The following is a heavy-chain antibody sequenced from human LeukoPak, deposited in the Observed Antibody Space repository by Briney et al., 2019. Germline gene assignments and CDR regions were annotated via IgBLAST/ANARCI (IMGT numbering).Heavy chain of an antibody. D-gene: IGHD6-19*01. CDR2: TYYRSKWYN. CDR3: ARTGEQWLVGGFDY. CDR1: GDSVSSNSAA. V-gene: IGHV6-1*01. Sequence: SQTPSLTCAISGDSVSSNSAAWNWIRQSPSRGLEWLGRTYYRSKWYNDYAVSVKSQITINPDTSKNQFSLQLNSVTPEDTAVYYCARTGEQWLVGGFDYWGQGTLVTVSS. J-gene: IGHJ4*02.